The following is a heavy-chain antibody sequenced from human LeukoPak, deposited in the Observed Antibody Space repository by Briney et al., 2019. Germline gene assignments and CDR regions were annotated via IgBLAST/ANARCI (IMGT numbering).Heavy chain of an antibody. D-gene: IGHD3-22*01. CDR3: AREDYDSSGYYYFDY. CDR2: INHSGST. V-gene: IGHV4-34*01. J-gene: IGHJ4*02. CDR1: GGSFSGYY. Sequence: NPSETLSLTCAVYGGSFSGYYWSWIRQPPGKGLEWIGEINHSGSTNYNPSLKSRVTMSVDTSKNQFSLKLSSVTAADTAVYYCAREDYDSSGYYYFDYWGQGTLVTVSS.